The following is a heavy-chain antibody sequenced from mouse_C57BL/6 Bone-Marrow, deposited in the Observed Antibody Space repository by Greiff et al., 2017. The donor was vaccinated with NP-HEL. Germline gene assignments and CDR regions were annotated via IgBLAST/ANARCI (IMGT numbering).Heavy chain of an antibody. J-gene: IGHJ2*01. Sequence: EVQVVESGAELVRPGASVKLSCTASGFTIKDDYMHWVKQRPEQGLEWIGWIDPENGDTEYASKFKGKATITADISSNTAYLQLSILTSEDTAVYYCTTEGVADMDYWGRGTTLTVSS. CDR1: GFTIKDDY. D-gene: IGHD1-1*01. CDR2: IDPENGDT. V-gene: IGHV14-4*01. CDR3: TTEGVADMDY.